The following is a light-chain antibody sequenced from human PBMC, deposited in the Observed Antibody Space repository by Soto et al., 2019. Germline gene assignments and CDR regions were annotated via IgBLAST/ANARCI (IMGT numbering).Light chain of an antibody. J-gene: IGKJ1*01. Sequence: DIQMTQSPSTLSASVGDRVTITCRASQSISSWLAWYQQKPGKAPNLLIYKASSLESGVPSRFSGSGSGTEFTLTISSLQPDDFAAYYCQQYNSYPVTFGQGTKVLIK. V-gene: IGKV1-5*03. CDR2: KAS. CDR3: QQYNSYPVT. CDR1: QSISSW.